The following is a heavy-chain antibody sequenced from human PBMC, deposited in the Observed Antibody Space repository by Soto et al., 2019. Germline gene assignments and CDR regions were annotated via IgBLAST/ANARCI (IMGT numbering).Heavy chain of an antibody. J-gene: IGHJ5*02. CDR2: VYYSGST. CDR1: GGSIANYY. CDR3: ARGPGSLRP. V-gene: IGHV4-59*01. Sequence: SETLSLTCSVSGGSIANYYWSWIRQPPGKGLEWIGYVYYSGSTNYNPSLKSRVTMSVDTSRNLFSLKLTSVTAADTAMYYCARGPGSLRPWGQGTLVTVSS. D-gene: IGHD1-1*01.